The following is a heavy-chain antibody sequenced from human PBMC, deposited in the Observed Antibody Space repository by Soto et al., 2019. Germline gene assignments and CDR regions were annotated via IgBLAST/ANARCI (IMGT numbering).Heavy chain of an antibody. CDR1: GGSVSSGSYY. J-gene: IGHJ5*02. Sequence: LSLTCTVSGGSVSSGSYYWSWIRQPPGKGLEWIGYIYYSGSTNYNPSLKSRVTISVDTSKNQFSLKLSSVTAADTAVYYCARDGNPYGYPTWFDPWGQGTLVTVSS. CDR3: ARDGNPYGYPTWFDP. CDR2: IYYSGST. V-gene: IGHV4-61*01. D-gene: IGHD5-18*01.